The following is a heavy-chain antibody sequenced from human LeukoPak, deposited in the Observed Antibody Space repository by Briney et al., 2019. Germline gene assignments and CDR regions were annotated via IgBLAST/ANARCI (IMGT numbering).Heavy chain of an antibody. Sequence: PGGSLRLCCAASGFTFSSYWMSWVRKAPGKGLEWVANRKQDGSEKYYVDSVKGRFTIYRDNAKNSLYLQMNSLRAEDTAVYYCARDGYSSGWYPFDYWGQGTLVTVSS. CDR3: ARDGYSSGWYPFDY. V-gene: IGHV3-7*01. D-gene: IGHD6-19*01. CDR2: RKQDGSEK. J-gene: IGHJ4*02. CDR1: GFTFSSYW.